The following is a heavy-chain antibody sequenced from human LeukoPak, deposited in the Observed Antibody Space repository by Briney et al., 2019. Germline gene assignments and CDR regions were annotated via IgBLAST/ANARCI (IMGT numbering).Heavy chain of an antibody. CDR3: ARPREEGTAMGLRAFDI. V-gene: IGHV5-51*01. CDR1: GYSFTNYW. D-gene: IGHD5-18*01. Sequence: GESLQISCKGSGYSFTNYWIGWVRQMPGKGLEWMGIIYPGDSDTRYSPSFQGQVTISADKSISTAYLQWSSLKTSDIAMYYCARPREEGTAMGLRAFDIWGQGTMVIVSS. CDR2: IYPGDSDT. J-gene: IGHJ3*02.